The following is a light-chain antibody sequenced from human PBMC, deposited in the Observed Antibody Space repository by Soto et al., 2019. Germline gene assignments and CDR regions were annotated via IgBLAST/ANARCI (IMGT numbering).Light chain of an antibody. V-gene: IGLV1-51*01. CDR3: GTWERSLSAYG. CDR1: SSTIGNND. Sequence: QSVLTQPPSVSAAPGQKVTISCSGSSSTIGNNDVSWYQQLPGTAPKLLIYDNNKRPSGIPDRFSGSKSGTSATLGITGLQIGDEADYYCGTWERSLSAYGFGTGTKVTVL. CDR2: DNN. J-gene: IGLJ1*01.